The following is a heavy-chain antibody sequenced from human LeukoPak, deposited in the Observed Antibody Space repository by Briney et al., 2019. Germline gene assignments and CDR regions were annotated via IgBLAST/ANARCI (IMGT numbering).Heavy chain of an antibody. CDR2: IKQDGSEK. D-gene: IGHD6-13*01. J-gene: IGHJ5*02. CDR1: GFTFSSYW. CDR3: ARDSSSWYGYNWFDA. V-gene: IGHV3-7*01. Sequence: GGSLRLSCAASGFTFSSYWMSWVRQAPGKGLEWVANIKQDGSEKYYVDSVKGRFTISRDNAKNSLYLQMNSLRAEDTAVYYCARDSSSWYGYNWFDAWGQGTLVTVSS.